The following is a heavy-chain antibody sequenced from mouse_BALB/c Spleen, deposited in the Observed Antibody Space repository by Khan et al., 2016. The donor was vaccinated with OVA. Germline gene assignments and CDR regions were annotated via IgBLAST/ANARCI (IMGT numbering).Heavy chain of an antibody. J-gene: IGHJ3*01. V-gene: IGHV5-4*02. Sequence: EVELVESGGGLVKPGGSLKLSCAASGFTFSDYYMYWVRQTPEKRLEWVATISDGGSYTYYPDSVKGRFTISRDDVKNNLYLQMSSLRSEDTAMYYCARVCYGGPFTSWGQGTLVTVSA. D-gene: IGHD2-13*01. CDR1: GFTFSDYY. CDR2: ISDGGSYT. CDR3: ARVCYGGPFTS.